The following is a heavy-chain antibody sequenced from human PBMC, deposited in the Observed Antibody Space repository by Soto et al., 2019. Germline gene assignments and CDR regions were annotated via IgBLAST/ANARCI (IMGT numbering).Heavy chain of an antibody. V-gene: IGHV1-58*02. J-gene: IGHJ6*02. D-gene: IGHD2-15*01. CDR3: ARDHPLGYCGGVTCQPEGYYALDV. CDR2: IVVGSDNT. Sequence: VASVKVSCKTSGFTFTSSAIQWVRQARGQRLEWIGWIVVGSDNTNYAQKFQERVTITRDLSTNTIYMDLSGLRSEDTAVYYCARDHPLGYCGGVTCQPEGYYALDVWGQGTTVTVSS. CDR1: GFTFTSSA.